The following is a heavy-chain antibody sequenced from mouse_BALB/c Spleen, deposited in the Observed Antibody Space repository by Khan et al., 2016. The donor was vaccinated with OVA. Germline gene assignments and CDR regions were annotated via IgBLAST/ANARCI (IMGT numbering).Heavy chain of an antibody. CDR2: ISSGGDYT. Sequence: DVQLVESGGDLVKPGGSLKLSCAASGFTFSSYSMSWVRQTPDKRLEWVATISSGGDYTYYPDSVKGRFTLSRDNARNTLYLQMSSLKSEDTAMYYCASHLTGSFAYWGQGTLVTVSA. V-gene: IGHV5-6*01. CDR1: GFTFSSYS. CDR3: ASHLTGSFAY. J-gene: IGHJ3*01.